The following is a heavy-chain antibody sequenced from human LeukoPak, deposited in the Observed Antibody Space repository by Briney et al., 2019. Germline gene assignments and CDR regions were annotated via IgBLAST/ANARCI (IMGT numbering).Heavy chain of an antibody. V-gene: IGHV3-30*04. D-gene: IGHD4-17*01. CDR3: ARDPASYGDPSAWFDP. CDR2: ISYDGSNK. Sequence: GRSLRLSCAASGFTFSSYAMHWVRQAPGKGLEWVAVISYDGSNKYYADSVKGRFTISRDNSKNTLYLQMNSLRAEDTAVYHCARDPASYGDPSAWFDPWSQGTLVTVSS. CDR1: GFTFSSYA. J-gene: IGHJ5*02.